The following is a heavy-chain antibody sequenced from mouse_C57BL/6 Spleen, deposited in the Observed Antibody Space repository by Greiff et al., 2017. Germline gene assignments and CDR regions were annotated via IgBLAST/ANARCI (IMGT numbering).Heavy chain of an antibody. Sequence: QVQLQQSGAELVRPGASVTLSCKASGYTFTDYEMHWVKQTPVHGLEWIGAIDPETGGTAYNQKFKGKAILTADKSSSTAYMELRSLTSEDSAVYYCTRYYGNYFYARDYWGQGTSVTVSS. CDR1: GYTFTDYE. CDR3: TRYYGNYFYARDY. CDR2: IDPETGGT. V-gene: IGHV1-15*01. J-gene: IGHJ4*01. D-gene: IGHD2-1*01.